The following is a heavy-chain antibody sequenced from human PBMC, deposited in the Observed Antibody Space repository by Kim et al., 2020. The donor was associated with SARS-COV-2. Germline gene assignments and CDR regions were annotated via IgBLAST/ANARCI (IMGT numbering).Heavy chain of an antibody. J-gene: IGHJ4*02. V-gene: IGHV4-39*01. CDR3: ARPYDILTVGYFDY. D-gene: IGHD3-9*01. CDR2: IYYSGST. CDR1: GGSISSSSYY. Sequence: SETLSLTCTVSGGSISSSSYYWGWIRQPPGKGLEWIGSIYYSGSTYYNPSLKSRVTISVDTSKNQFSLKLSSVTAADTAVYYCARPYDILTVGYFDYWGQGTLVTVSS.